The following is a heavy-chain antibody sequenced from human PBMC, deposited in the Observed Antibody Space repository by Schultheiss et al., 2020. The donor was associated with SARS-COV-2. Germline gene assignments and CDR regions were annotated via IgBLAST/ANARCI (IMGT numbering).Heavy chain of an antibody. CDR3: ARTYCIGGSCFLKPHYFDY. J-gene: IGHJ4*02. Sequence: GGSLRLSCITSGFTFSTYAMSWVRQAPGKGLEWVSAIGTAGDTYYPGSVKGRFTISRENAKNTLYLQMNSLRAEDTAFYYCARTYCIGGSCFLKPHYFDYWGQGTLVTVSS. CDR2: IGTAGDT. D-gene: IGHD2-15*01. V-gene: IGHV3-23*01. CDR1: GFTFSTYA.